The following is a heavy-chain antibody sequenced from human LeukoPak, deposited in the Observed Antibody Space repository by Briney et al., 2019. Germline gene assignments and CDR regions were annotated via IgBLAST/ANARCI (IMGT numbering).Heavy chain of an antibody. V-gene: IGHV4-39*02. CDR1: GGSISSSSDY. Sequence: PSETLSLTCTVSGGSISSSSDYWGWIRQPPGKGLEWIGSIYYSGSTYYNPSLKSRVTISVDTYKNQFSLKLSSVTAAVTAVYYCAREYSSGWYWGQGTLVTVSS. CDR2: IYYSGST. J-gene: IGHJ4*02. CDR3: AREYSSGWY. D-gene: IGHD6-19*01.